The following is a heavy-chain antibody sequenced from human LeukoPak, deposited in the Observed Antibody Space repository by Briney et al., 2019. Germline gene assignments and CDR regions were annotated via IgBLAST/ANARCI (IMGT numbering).Heavy chain of an antibody. D-gene: IGHD3-22*01. CDR1: GGSISSNSYY. CDR2: IYHSGST. J-gene: IGHJ2*01. CDR3: GRGGYYDSSGYYYEDWYFDL. V-gene: IGHV4-39*07. Sequence: PSETLSLTCTVSGGSISSNSYYWGWIRQPPGKGLEWIGSIYHSGSTYYNPSLKSRVTISVDTSKNQFSLKLSSVTAADTAVYYCGRGGYYDSSGYYYEDWYFDLWGRGTLVTVSS.